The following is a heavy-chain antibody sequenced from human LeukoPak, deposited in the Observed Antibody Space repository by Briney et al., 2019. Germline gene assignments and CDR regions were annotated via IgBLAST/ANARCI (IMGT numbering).Heavy chain of an antibody. Sequence: PGGSLRLSCAASGFTFSSYEMNWVRQAPGEGLEWVSYISTSGSSIYYADSVKGRFTISRDNAKNSLYLQMNSLRAEDMAVYYCAELGITMIGGVWGKGTTVTISS. CDR3: AELGITMIGGV. J-gene: IGHJ6*04. CDR2: ISTSGSSI. D-gene: IGHD3-10*02. V-gene: IGHV3-48*03. CDR1: GFTFSSYE.